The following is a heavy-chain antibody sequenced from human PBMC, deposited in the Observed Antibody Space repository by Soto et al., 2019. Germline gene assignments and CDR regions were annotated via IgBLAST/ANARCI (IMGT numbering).Heavy chain of an antibody. CDR3: ARDQRAAAGAITISYYYYYGVDV. CDR2: ISSSSSYI. D-gene: IGHD6-13*01. V-gene: IGHV3-21*01. CDR1: GFTFSSYS. J-gene: IGHJ6*02. Sequence: GGSLRLSCAASGFTFSSYSMNWVRQAPGKGLEWVSSISSSSSYIYYADSVKGRFTISRDNAKNSLYLQMNSLRAEDTAVYYCARDQRAAAGAITISYYYYYGVDVWGQGTTVTVSS.